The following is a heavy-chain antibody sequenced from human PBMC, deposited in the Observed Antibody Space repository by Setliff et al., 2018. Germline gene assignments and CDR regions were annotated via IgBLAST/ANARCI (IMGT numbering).Heavy chain of an antibody. CDR1: GYTFTNYG. Sequence: ASVKVSCKASGYTFTNYGVTWVRQAPGQGLEWMGWISPYSGNTYYAPKLQGRVTLTTDTSTTTAYLDLRSPRSDDTAVYYCSRLVRYCTTTTCQRASGDDYWGQGTLVTVSS. V-gene: IGHV1-18*01. J-gene: IGHJ4*02. D-gene: IGHD2-8*01. CDR2: ISPYSGNT. CDR3: SRLVRYCTTTTCQRASGDDY.